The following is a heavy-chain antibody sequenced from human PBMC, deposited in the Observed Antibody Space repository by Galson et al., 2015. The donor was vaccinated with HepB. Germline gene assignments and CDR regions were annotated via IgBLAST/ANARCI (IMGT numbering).Heavy chain of an antibody. D-gene: IGHD3-3*01. V-gene: IGHV1-8*01. Sequence: SVKVSCKASGYTFTSYDINWVRQATGQGLEWMGWMNPNSGNTGYAQKFQGRVTMTRNTSISTAYMELSSLGSEDTAVYYCARDGTYYDFWSGYFPYYYMDVWGKGTTVTVSS. CDR1: GYTFTSYD. CDR3: ARDGTYYDFWSGYFPYYYMDV. J-gene: IGHJ6*03. CDR2: MNPNSGNT.